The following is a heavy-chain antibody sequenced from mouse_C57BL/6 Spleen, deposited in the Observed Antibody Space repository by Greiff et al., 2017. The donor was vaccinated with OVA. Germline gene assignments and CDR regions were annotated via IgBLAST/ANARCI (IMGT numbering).Heavy chain of an antibody. CDR1: GYTFTEYT. D-gene: IGHD1-1*01. J-gene: IGHJ1*03. CDR3: ARHEEGGITTVVATGYFDV. V-gene: IGHV1-62-2*01. CDR2: FYPGSGSI. Sequence: QVQLKQSGAELVKPGASVKLSCKASGYTFTEYTIHWVKQRSGQGLEWIGWFYPGSGSIKYNEKFKDKATLTADKSSSTVYMELSRLTSEDSAVYFCARHEEGGITTVVATGYFDVWGTGTTVTVSS.